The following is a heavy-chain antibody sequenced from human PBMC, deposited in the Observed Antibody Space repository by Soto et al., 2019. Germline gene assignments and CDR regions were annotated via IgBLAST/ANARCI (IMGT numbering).Heavy chain of an antibody. D-gene: IGHD6-13*01. CDR1: GGTFSSYA. CDR3: ARDRIAGSKYYYGMDV. J-gene: IGHJ6*02. CDR2: FIPSFGTE. V-gene: IGHV1-69*01. Sequence: QVQLVQSGAEVKKPGSSVSVSCKASGGTFSSYAISWFRQAPGQGLEWMGRFIPSFGTENYAQKFQGRVTITADESPSTAYMELSSLRSEDTAVYYCARDRIAGSKYYYGMDVCGQGTTVTVSS.